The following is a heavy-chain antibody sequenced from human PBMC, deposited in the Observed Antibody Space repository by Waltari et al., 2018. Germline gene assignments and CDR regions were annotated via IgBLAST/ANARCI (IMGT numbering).Heavy chain of an antibody. CDR2: INYSGST. V-gene: IGHV4-39*01. D-gene: IGHD3-10*01. CDR1: GGSLRRSGSY. J-gene: IGHJ5*02. CDR3: ARRAGGRNWFDP. Sequence: QLQLQESGPGLVKPSETLSLTCTVSGGSLRRSGSYWGWTRQPPGKGLAWIASINYSGSTYYNPSLKSRVTISVDTSKNQFSLNLSSVTAADTAVYFCARRAGGRNWFDPWGQGTPVTVSS.